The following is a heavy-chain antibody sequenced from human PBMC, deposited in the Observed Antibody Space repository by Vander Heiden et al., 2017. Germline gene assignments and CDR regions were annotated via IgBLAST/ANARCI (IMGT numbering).Heavy chain of an antibody. J-gene: IGHJ4*02. CDR1: GFTFTTYW. CDR2: IKQDGSEK. V-gene: IGHV3-7*01. D-gene: IGHD3-16*01. CDR3: ARGLYNYAY. Sequence: EVRVVESGGGLVQPGGSLRLSCAASGFTFTTYWMTWVRQAPGKGLEWVANIKQDGSEKYYVDSVKGRFTLSRDNAKNSVYLQMNSLRAEDTAVYYCARGLYNYAYWGQGTLVTVSS.